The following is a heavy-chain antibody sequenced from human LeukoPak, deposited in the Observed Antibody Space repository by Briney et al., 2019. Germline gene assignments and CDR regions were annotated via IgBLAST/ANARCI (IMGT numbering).Heavy chain of an antibody. J-gene: IGHJ4*02. CDR2: ISSSSSYI. CDR3: ARVNSNIVVVTATLDY. CDR1: GFTFSSSG. Sequence: PGGSLRLSCAASGFTFSSSGMHWVRQAPGKGLEWVSSISSSSSYIYYADSVKGRFTISRDNAKNSLYLQMNSLRAEDTAVYYCARVNSNIVVVTATLDYWGQGTLVTVSS. D-gene: IGHD2-21*02. V-gene: IGHV3-21*01.